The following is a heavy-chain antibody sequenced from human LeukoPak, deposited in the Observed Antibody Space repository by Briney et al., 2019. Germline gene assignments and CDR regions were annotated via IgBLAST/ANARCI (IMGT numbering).Heavy chain of an antibody. CDR1: GFTFSSYS. CDR2: ISSSSSYI. D-gene: IGHD6-13*01. J-gene: IGHJ4*02. V-gene: IGHV3-21*01. CDR3: ARDSSSWSHFDY. Sequence: GGSLRLSCAASGFTFSSYSMNWVRQAPGKGLEWVSSISSSSSYIHYADSVKGRFTISRDNAKNSLYLQMNSLRAEDTAVYYCARDSSSWSHFDYWGQGTLVTVSS.